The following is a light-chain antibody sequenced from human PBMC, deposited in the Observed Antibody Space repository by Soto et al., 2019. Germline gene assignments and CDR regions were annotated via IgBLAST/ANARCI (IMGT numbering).Light chain of an antibody. CDR3: QSYDSTTVV. J-gene: IGLJ2*01. CDR2: KNN. CDR1: SGGIASNY. V-gene: IGLV6-57*04. Sequence: FMLPQPHSVSESPGKTVTISCTRSSGGIASNYVQWYQQRPGSAPTIVIYKNNQRFSGVPARFSGSTDGSSNSASLTISGLQIEDEADYYCQSYDSTTVVFGGGTKVTVL.